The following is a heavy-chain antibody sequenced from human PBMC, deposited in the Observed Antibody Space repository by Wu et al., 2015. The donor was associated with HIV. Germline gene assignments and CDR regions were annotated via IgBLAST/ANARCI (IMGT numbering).Heavy chain of an antibody. CDR2: INPVFGTA. CDR3: ARDRIMDNWFDP. CDR1: GFSFTTYG. J-gene: IGHJ5*02. Sequence: QVQLVQSGVEVKEPGASLRVSCRTSGFSFTTYGITWVRQAPGQGLEWMGGINPVFGTADYAQKFRGRVTITADASTSTAYMALSGLTSEDTAMYYCARDRIMDNWFDPWGLGTLVIVSS. V-gene: IGHV1-69*13.